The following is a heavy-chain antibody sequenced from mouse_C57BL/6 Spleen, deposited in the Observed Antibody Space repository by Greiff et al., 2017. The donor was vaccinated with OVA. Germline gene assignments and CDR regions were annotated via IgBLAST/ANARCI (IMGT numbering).Heavy chain of an antibody. CDR3: ARITGTSYYAMDY. D-gene: IGHD4-1*01. CDR1: GYAFSSSW. CDR2: IYPGDGDT. V-gene: IGHV1-82*01. Sequence: QVQLQQSGPELVKPGASVKISCKASGYAFSSSWMNWVKQRPGKGLEWIGRIYPGDGDTKYNGKFKGKATLTADKSSSTAYMQLSSLTSEDSAVYFCARITGTSYYAMDYWGQGTSVTVSS. J-gene: IGHJ4*01.